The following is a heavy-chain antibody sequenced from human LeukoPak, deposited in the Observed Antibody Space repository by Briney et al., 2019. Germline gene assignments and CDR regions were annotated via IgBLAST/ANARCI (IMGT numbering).Heavy chain of an antibody. CDR2: IYSDADT. CDR1: GFSVSNNY. J-gene: IGHJ3*02. D-gene: IGHD3-22*01. Sequence: GGSLRLSCAASGFSVSNNYMSWVRQAPGKGLECVSVIYSDADTYYADSVKGRFTISRDNSKNTLYLQMNSLRAEDTAVYYCAKDWYYDSSGYYLSRPGAAFDIWGQGTMVTVSS. V-gene: IGHV3-53*01. CDR3: AKDWYYDSSGYYLSRPGAAFDI.